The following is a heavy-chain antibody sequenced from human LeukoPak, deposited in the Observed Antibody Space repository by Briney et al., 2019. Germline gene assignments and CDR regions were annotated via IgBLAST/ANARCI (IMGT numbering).Heavy chain of an antibody. V-gene: IGHV3-48*04. D-gene: IGHD2-2*01. CDR3: ARDDRGRSSTSCPNWFDP. Sequence: GGSLRLSCAASGFTFSSYSMNWVRQAPGKGLEWVSYISSSSSTIYYADSVKGRFTISRDNAKNSLYLQMNSLRAEDTAVYYCARDDRGRSSTSCPNWFDPWGQGTLVTVSS. CDR1: GFTFSSYS. J-gene: IGHJ5*02. CDR2: ISSSSSTI.